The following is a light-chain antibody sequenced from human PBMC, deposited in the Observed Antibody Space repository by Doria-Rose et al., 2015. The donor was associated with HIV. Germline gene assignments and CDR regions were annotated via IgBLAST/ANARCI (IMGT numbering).Light chain of an antibody. CDR1: QSISSTY. CDR2: DGS. V-gene: IGKV3-20*01. Sequence: TQSPGTLSLSPGERATLSCRASQSISSTYLAWYQQKPGQAPSLIIYDGSTRDTGIPDRLSASGSGTDFTLTINRLEPEDFALYYCHQYGTSWTFGQGTKVEI. J-gene: IGKJ1*01. CDR3: HQYGTSWT.